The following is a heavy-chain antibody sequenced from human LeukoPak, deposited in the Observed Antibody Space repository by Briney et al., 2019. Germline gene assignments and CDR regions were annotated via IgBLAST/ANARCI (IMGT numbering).Heavy chain of an antibody. D-gene: IGHD5-24*01. J-gene: IGHJ5*02. CDR2: IYYSGST. Sequence: PSETLSLTCTVSGASISSSSYYWGWIRQPPGKGLEWIGNIYYSGSTYYNPSLKSRVTISVDTSKNQFSVKLRSVTDADTAVYYCARRRSMAASENWCDPWGQGTLVTVSS. CDR1: GASISSSSYY. V-gene: IGHV4-39*01. CDR3: ARRRSMAASENWCDP.